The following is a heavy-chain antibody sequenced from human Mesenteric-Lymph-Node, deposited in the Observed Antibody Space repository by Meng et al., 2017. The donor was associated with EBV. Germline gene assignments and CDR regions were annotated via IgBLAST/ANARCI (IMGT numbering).Heavy chain of an antibody. CDR1: GGSIAGGSY. Sequence: QVQLQQPGQGRVKPSQTLSITCAVSGGSIAGGSYWSWVRQPPGKGLEWIAFIHYSGDTYYNPSLKSRLTISVDTSKDQFSLRLRSVTAADTAVYYCARRSGSYYGYFDYWGQGTLVTVSS. J-gene: IGHJ4*02. CDR3: ARRSGSYYGYFDY. CDR2: IHYSGDT. D-gene: IGHD1-26*01. V-gene: IGHV4-30-4*01.